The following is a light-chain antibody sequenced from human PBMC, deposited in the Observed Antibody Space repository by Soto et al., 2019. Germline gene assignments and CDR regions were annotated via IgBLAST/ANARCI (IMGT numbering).Light chain of an antibody. CDR1: SSDVGGYNY. Sequence: ALTQPASVSGSPGQSITISCTGTSSDVGGYNYVSWYQQHPGRAPKLMIYEVSSRPSGVSNRFSGSKSDNTASLTISGLQAEDEADYYCISYTSRRIYVFGTGTKVTVL. CDR3: ISYTSRRIYV. V-gene: IGLV2-14*01. J-gene: IGLJ1*01. CDR2: EVS.